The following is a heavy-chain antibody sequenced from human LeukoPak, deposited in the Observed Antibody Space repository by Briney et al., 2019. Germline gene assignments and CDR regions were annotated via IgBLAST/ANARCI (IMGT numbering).Heavy chain of an antibody. CDR3: AGDPKDRWFDP. CDR1: GYTFTSYG. V-gene: IGHV1-18*04. J-gene: IGHJ5*02. CDR2: ISAYNGNT. Sequence: GASVKVSCKASGYTFTSYGISWVRQAPGQGLEWMGWISAYNGNTNYAQKLQGRVTMTTDTSTGTAYMELRSLRSDDTAVYYCAGDPKDRWFDPWGQGTLVTVSS.